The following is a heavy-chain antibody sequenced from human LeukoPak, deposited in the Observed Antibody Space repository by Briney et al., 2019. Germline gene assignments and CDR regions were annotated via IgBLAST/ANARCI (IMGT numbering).Heavy chain of an antibody. V-gene: IGHV3-7*01. Sequence: GGSLRLSCAASGFTFTNYWMSWVRQAPGKGLEWVANIKQDGSEKYYVDSVKGRFTISRDNAKNSLNLQMNSLRAEDTAVYYCATSSNAPGNHWGQGTLVTVSS. CDR3: ATSSNAPGNH. J-gene: IGHJ5*02. CDR1: GFTFTNYW. D-gene: IGHD2-2*01. CDR2: IKQDGSEK.